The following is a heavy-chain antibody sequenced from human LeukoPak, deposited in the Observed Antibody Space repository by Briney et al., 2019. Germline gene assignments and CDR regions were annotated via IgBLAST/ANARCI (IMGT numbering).Heavy chain of an antibody. Sequence: GGSLRLSCAASGFTFSSCATSWVRQAPGKGLEWVSAISGSDTRTYYADSLKGRFTISRDNSKNTLYLQMDSLTAEDTAIYYCAKEDSRGHWFDYWGQGTLVTVPS. CDR2: ISGSDTRT. J-gene: IGHJ4*02. CDR1: GFTFSSCA. CDR3: AKEDSRGHWFDY. D-gene: IGHD3-22*01. V-gene: IGHV3-23*01.